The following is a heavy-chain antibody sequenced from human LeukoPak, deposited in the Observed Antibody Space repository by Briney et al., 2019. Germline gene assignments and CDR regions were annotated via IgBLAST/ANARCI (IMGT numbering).Heavy chain of an antibody. CDR3: ARDRWFDP. CDR1: GGSSSSNY. CDR2: IYYSGST. Sequence: KTSETLSLTCTVSGGSSSSNYWSWIRQPPGKGLEWIGYIYYSGSTNYNPSLKSRVTISVDTSKNQFSLNLTSVTAADTAIYYCARDRWFDPWGQGTLVTVSS. V-gene: IGHV4-59*01. J-gene: IGHJ5*02.